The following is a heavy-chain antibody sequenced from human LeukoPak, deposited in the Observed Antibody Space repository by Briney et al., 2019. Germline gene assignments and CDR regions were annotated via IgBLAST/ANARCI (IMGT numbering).Heavy chain of an antibody. V-gene: IGHV3-30-3*01. CDR2: ISYDGSNK. Sequence: PGGSLRLSCAASGFTFSSYAMHWVRQAPGKGLEWVAVISYDGSNKYYADSVKGRFTISRDNSKNTLYLQMNSLRAEDTAVYYCARAGGNYYDSSGYYLDFDYWGQGTLVTVSS. D-gene: IGHD3-22*01. J-gene: IGHJ4*02. CDR3: ARAGGNYYDSSGYYLDFDY. CDR1: GFTFSSYA.